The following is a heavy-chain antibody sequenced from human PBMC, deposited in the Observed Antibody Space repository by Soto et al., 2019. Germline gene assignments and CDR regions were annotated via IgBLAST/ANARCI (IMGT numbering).Heavy chain of an antibody. J-gene: IGHJ4*02. CDR3: AAGGGLPRYS. CDR1: GGSISSGGYS. Sequence: QLQLQESGSGLVKPSQTLSLTCAVSGGSISSGGYSWSWIRQPPGKGLEWIGYIYHSGSTYYNPSLKRRDTRSGDRSKNQFYLKLSSVTAADTAVYSCAAGGGLPRYSWGQGTLVTVSS. V-gene: IGHV4-30-2*01. CDR2: IYHSGST. D-gene: IGHD5-12*01.